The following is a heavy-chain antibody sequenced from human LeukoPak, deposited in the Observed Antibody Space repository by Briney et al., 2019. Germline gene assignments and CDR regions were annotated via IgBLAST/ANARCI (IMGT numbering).Heavy chain of an antibody. CDR1: GYTFTSYG. Sequence: ASVKVSCKASGYTFTSYGISWVRQAPGQGLEWMAWISAYNGNTNYAQKLQGRVTMTEDTSTDTAYMELSSLRSEDTAVYYCATDSYPHYYDSKGFRGAFDIWGQGTMVTVSS. V-gene: IGHV1-18*01. CDR3: ATDSYPHYYDSKGFRGAFDI. CDR2: ISAYNGNT. J-gene: IGHJ3*02. D-gene: IGHD3-22*01.